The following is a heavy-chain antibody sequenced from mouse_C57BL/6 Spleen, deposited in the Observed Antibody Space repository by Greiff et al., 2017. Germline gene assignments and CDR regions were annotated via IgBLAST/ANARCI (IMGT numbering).Heavy chain of an antibody. D-gene: IGHD2-2*01. CDR1: GYTFTSSW. CDR3: AREGGYPAWFAY. J-gene: IGHJ3*01. V-gene: IGHV1-64*01. Sequence: VQLQQPGAELVKPGASVKLSCKASGYTFTSSWMHWVKQRPGKGLVLIGMIHPNRGSTNYNEKYKSKATLTVDKSSSTAYMQLSSLTSEDSAVYYCAREGGYPAWFAYWGQGTLVTVSA. CDR2: IHPNRGST.